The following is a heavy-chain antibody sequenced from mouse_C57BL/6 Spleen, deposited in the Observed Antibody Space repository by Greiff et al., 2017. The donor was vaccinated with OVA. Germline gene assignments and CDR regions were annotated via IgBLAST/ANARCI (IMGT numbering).Heavy chain of an antibody. V-gene: IGHV5-16*01. CDR1: GFTFSDYY. D-gene: IGHD2-3*01. CDR3: ARGAPYDGDHNAMDY. J-gene: IGHJ4*01. Sequence: DVQLQESEGGLVQPGSSMTLSCTASGFTFSDYYMAWVRQVPVKGLEWVANINYDGSSTYYLDSLKSSFIISRDNAKNILYLQMSSLKSEDTDTYYCARGAPYDGDHNAMDYWGQGTSVTVSS. CDR2: INYDGSST.